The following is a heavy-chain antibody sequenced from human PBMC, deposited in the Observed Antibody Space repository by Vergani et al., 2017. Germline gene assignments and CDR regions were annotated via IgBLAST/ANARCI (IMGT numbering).Heavy chain of an antibody. CDR3: EKGALGVGWGYYYGMDV. J-gene: IGHJ6*02. V-gene: IGHV3-9*01. Sequence: EVQLVESGGGLVQPGRSLRLSCSASGFTFDDYAMHWVRQAPGKGLEWGSGISWNSGSIGYADSVKGRCTISSANAKNSLYLQMNSLRAEDTALYYCEKGALGVGWGYYYGMDVWGQGTTVTVSS. CDR2: ISWNSGSI. D-gene: IGHD3-16*01. CDR1: GFTFDDYA.